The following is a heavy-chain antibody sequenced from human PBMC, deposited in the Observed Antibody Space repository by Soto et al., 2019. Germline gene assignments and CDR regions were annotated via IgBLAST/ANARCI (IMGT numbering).Heavy chain of an antibody. D-gene: IGHD6-19*01. V-gene: IGHV3-30*03. CDR3: AIYSSGWYPLDY. CDR1: GLTFSRYW. J-gene: IGHJ4*02. CDR2: ISYDGSNK. Sequence: GGSLRLSCADSGLTFSRYWVSWVRQAPGKGLEWVAVISYDGSNKYYADSVKGRFTISRDNSKNTLYLQMNSLRAEDTAVYYCAIYSSGWYPLDYWGQGTLVTVSS.